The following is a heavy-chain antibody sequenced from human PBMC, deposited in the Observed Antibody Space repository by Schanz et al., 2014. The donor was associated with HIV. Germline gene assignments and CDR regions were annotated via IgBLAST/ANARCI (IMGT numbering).Heavy chain of an antibody. V-gene: IGHV1-8*01. CDR3: ARSLGYNNNWHDY. CDR2: VSPNSGNT. D-gene: IGHD6-13*01. CDR1: GYAFISYD. J-gene: IGHJ4*02. Sequence: QVHLVQSGAEVKKPGASVKVSCKASGYAFISYDIHWVRQATGQGLEWMGRVSPNSGNTVYAQKFQGRVTMTRDTSITTAYMELYSLSSEDTAVYYCARSLGYNNNWHDYWGQGTLVTVSS.